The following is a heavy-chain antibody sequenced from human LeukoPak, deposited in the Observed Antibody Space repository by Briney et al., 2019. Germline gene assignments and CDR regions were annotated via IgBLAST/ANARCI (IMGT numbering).Heavy chain of an antibody. V-gene: IGHV3-23*01. CDR1: GFTFGSYA. J-gene: IGHJ3*02. D-gene: IGHD1-26*01. CDR2: ISGSGGST. CDR3: AKDQSIVGATFWPNAFDI. Sequence: GGSLRLSCAASGFTFGSYAMNWARQAPGKGLEWVSGISGSGGSTYYADSVRGRFTISRDNSKSTLYLQMNSLRAEDTAVYFCAKDQSIVGATFWPNAFDIWGQGTMVTVSS.